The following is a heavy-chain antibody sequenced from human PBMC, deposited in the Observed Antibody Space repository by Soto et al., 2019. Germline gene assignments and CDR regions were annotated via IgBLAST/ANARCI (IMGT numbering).Heavy chain of an antibody. J-gene: IGHJ4*02. V-gene: IGHV4-30-4*01. D-gene: IGHD6-13*01. CDR1: GGSISSGDYY. Sequence: SETLSLTCTVSGGSISSGDYYWSWIRQPPGKGLDWIGYIYYTGSTYYNPSLKSRVTISVDRSKNQFSLNLSSVTAADTAVYYCARWALIAAAGIDYWGQGTLVTVSS. CDR2: IYYTGST. CDR3: ARWALIAAAGIDY.